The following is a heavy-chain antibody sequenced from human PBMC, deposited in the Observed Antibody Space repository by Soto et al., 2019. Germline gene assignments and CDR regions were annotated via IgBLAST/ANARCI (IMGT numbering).Heavy chain of an antibody. CDR1: GFTFKNSW. Sequence: RLVQSGGGLIKPGGSLRLSCAASGFTFKNSWMNWVRQAPGKGLEWVGRIKSKTDGATTDYAAPVKGRFNVSRDDSKNMLFLQMNSLKTEDTAVYYCTTIGKWGQGTLVTVSS. J-gene: IGHJ4*02. V-gene: IGHV3-15*01. CDR3: TTIGK. D-gene: IGHD3-10*01. CDR2: IKSKTDGATT.